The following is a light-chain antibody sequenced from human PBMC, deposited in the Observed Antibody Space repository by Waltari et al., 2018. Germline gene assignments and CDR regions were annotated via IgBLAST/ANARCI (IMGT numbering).Light chain of an antibody. Sequence: QSVLTQPPSASGTPGQTVTIPCSGSNSNIGSKPVSWYQQLPGSAPKLLIYSNARRPSGVPDRFSGSKSGTSASLAITGLQSEDEADYHCAAWDVRLNAVVFGGGTKLTVL. CDR2: SNA. CDR1: NSNIGSKP. V-gene: IGLV1-44*01. CDR3: AAWDVRLNAVV. J-gene: IGLJ2*01.